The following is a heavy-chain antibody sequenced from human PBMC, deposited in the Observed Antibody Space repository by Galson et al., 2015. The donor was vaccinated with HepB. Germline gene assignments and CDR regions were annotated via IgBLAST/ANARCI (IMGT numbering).Heavy chain of an antibody. V-gene: IGHV3-74*01. CDR3: AREDFADDAFDI. CDR1: GFTFSSHW. CDR2: IKSDGSTI. J-gene: IGHJ3*02. D-gene: IGHD3-3*01. Sequence: SLRLSCAASGFTFSSHWMHWVRQAPGKGLVWVSRIKSDGSTINYADSVKGRFTVSRDNAKSTVYLQVNSLTADDTAVYYCAREDFADDAFDIWGQGTMVTVSS.